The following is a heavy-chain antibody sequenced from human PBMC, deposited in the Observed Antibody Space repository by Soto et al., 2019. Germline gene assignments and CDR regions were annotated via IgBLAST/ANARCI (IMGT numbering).Heavy chain of an antibody. V-gene: IGHV3-23*01. J-gene: IGHJ4*02. CDR1: AFTFSTYA. Sequence: EVQLLESGGGLIQPGGSLRLSCAASAFTFSTYAMSWVRQAPGKGLEWVSAISGSGGSTYYADSVKGRFTISRDNSKNRLYLPMNRRCAGDTVVCYGADGGGLQARWYCDYWGEGAVVTVSS. CDR2: ISGSGGST. D-gene: IGHD1-26*01. CDR3: ADGGGLQARWYCDY.